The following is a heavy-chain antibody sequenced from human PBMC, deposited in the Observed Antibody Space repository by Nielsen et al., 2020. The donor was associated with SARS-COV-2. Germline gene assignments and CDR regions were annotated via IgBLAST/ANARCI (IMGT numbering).Heavy chain of an antibody. CDR2: ISSSSSYI. D-gene: IGHD4-23*01. CDR1: GFTFSSYS. J-gene: IGHJ6*02. CDR3: ARDLHDYGGNAKPYYYYGMDV. V-gene: IGHV3-21*04. Sequence: GESLKISCAASGFTFSSYSMNWVRQAPGKGLEWVSSISSSSSYIYYADSVKGRFTISRDNAKNSLCLQMNSLRAEDTAVYYCARDLHDYGGNAKPYYYYGMDVWGQGTTVTVSS.